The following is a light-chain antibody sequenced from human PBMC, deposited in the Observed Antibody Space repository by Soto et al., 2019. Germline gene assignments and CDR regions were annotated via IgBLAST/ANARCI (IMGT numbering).Light chain of an antibody. CDR1: QSVSSK. Sequence: EIVMTQSPVTLSVSPGERATLSCRASQSVSSKLAWYQQKPGQAPRLLIYGASTRATGIPARFSGSGSGTEFTLSISRLQSEDLAVYYCQQYNNWPPTFGQGTKLEIK. CDR3: QQYNNWPPT. J-gene: IGKJ2*01. CDR2: GAS. V-gene: IGKV3-15*01.